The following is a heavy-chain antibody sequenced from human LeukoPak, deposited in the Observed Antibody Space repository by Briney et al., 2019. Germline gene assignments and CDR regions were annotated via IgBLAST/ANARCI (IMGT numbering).Heavy chain of an antibody. D-gene: IGHD3-10*01. J-gene: IGHJ4*02. CDR1: GASTNTHF. Sequence: SETLSLTCTVSGASTNTHFWSWIRQPAGKGLEWIGRIYFSGSSNYNPSLKSRVTMSVDTSNNQLSLKLTSVSAADTAVYYCARGGGDSGSFLPFDYWGLGTLVTVSS. CDR3: ARGGGDSGSFLPFDY. CDR2: IYFSGSS. V-gene: IGHV4-4*07.